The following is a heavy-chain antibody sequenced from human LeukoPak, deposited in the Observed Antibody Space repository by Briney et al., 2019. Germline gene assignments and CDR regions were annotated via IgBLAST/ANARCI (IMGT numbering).Heavy chain of an antibody. CDR2: ISSSGSTI. J-gene: IGHJ4*02. Sequence: QSGGSLRLSCAASGFTFSDYYMSWIRQAPGKGLEWVSYISSSGSTIYYADSVKGRFTISRDNSKNTLYLQMNSLRAEDTAVYYCAKHRRREGAAAGEYYFDYWGQGTLVTVSS. V-gene: IGHV3-11*01. D-gene: IGHD6-13*01. CDR3: AKHRRREGAAAGEYYFDY. CDR1: GFTFSDYY.